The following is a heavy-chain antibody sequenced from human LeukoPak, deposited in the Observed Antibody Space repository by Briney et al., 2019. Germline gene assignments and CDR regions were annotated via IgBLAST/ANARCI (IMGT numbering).Heavy chain of an antibody. CDR3: AADIRESYDSSGYASDY. V-gene: IGHV1-58*02. D-gene: IGHD3-22*01. CDR2: IVVGSSNT. CDR1: GFTFTSSA. Sequence: SVTVSCKASGFTFTSSAMQWVRQARGQRLEWIGWIVVGSSNTNYAQKFQERVTITRDMTTSTAYMELSSLRSEDTAVYYCAADIRESYDSSGYASDYWGQGTLVTVSS. J-gene: IGHJ4*02.